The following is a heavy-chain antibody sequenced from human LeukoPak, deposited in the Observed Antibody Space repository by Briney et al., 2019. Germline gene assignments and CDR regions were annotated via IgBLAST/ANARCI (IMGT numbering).Heavy chain of an antibody. Sequence: SETLSLTCTVSGGSISSGGYYWSWIRQHPGKGLEWIGYIYYSGSTYYNPSLKSRVTISVDTPKNQFSLKLSSVTAADTAVYYCARVMVATYYFDYWGQGTLVTVSS. CDR2: IYYSGST. D-gene: IGHD5-12*01. CDR3: ARVMVATYYFDY. CDR1: GGSISSGGYY. J-gene: IGHJ4*02. V-gene: IGHV4-31*03.